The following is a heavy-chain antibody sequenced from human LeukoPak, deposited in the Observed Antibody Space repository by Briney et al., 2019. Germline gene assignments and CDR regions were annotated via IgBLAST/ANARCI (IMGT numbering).Heavy chain of an antibody. V-gene: IGHV5-10-1*01. D-gene: IGHD6-13*01. Sequence: GESLRISCKGSGFSFISYWISWVRQMPGKGLEWMARIDPSDSYINYNPSFQGHVTISADKSINTAYLQWSSLKASDTAIYYCASRYASTWYNYWGQGTLVSVSA. J-gene: IGHJ4*02. CDR2: IDPSDSYI. CDR3: ASRYASTWYNY. CDR1: GFSFISYW.